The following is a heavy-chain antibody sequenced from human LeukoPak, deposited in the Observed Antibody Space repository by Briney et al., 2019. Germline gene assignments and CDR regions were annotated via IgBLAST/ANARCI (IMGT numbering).Heavy chain of an antibody. V-gene: IGHV3-23*01. CDR3: AREYSYGFDY. J-gene: IGHJ4*02. Sequence: AGGSLRLSCAASGFTFSSYAMSWVRQAPGKGLGWVSAISGSGGSTYYADSVKGRFTISRDNSKNTLYLQMNSLRAEDTAVYYCAREYSYGFDYWGQGTLVTVSS. D-gene: IGHD5-18*01. CDR2: ISGSGGST. CDR1: GFTFSSYA.